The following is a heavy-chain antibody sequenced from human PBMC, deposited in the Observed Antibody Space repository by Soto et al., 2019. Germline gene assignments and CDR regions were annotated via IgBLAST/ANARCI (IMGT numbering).Heavy chain of an antibody. CDR2: ISAYNGNT. V-gene: IGHV1-18*01. CDR1: GYTFTSYG. Sequence: QVQLVQSGAEVKKPGASVKVSCKASGYTFTSYGISWVRQAPGQGLEWMGWISAYNGNTNYAQKLQGRVTITADESTSTAYMELSSLRSEDTAVYYCATPGIAAAGTGNWFDPWGQGTLVTVSS. J-gene: IGHJ5*02. D-gene: IGHD6-13*01. CDR3: ATPGIAAAGTGNWFDP.